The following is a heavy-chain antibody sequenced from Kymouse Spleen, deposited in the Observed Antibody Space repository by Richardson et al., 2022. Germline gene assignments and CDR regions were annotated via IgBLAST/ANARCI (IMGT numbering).Heavy chain of an antibody. CDR1: GFTFSSYS. D-gene: IGHD6-6*01. CDR2: ISSSSSYI. Sequence: EVQLVESGGGLVKPGGSLRLSCAASGFTFSSYSMNWVRQAPGKGLEWVSSISSSSSYIYYADSVKGRFTISRDNAKNSLYLQMNSLRAEDTAVYYCARDKAARHYYYYYGMDVWGQGTTVTVSS. V-gene: IGHV3-21*03. CDR3: ARDKAARHYYYYYGMDV. J-gene: IGHJ6*02.